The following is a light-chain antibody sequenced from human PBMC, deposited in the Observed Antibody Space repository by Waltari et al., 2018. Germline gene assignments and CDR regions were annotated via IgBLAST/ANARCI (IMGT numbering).Light chain of an antibody. V-gene: IGLV1-44*01. CDR1: SSNIGSHS. CDR3: ATWDDSLNGWI. J-gene: IGLJ2*01. Sequence: QSVVTQPPSASGTPGQRVTISCSGSSSNIGSHSVNWYQQLPGTSPKLLIYSDNPRPSGVPDRFSVSKSGTSASLAISGLQSEDEADYYCATWDDSLNGWIFGGGTKVTVL. CDR2: SDN.